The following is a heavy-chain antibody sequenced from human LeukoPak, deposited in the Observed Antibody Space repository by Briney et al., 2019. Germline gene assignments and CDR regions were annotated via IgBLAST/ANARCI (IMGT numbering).Heavy chain of an antibody. CDR2: IYTSGST. Sequence: PSETLSLTCTVSGGSISSYYWSWIRQPAGKGLEWIGRIYTSGSTHYNPSLKSRVTMSVDTSKNQFSLKLSSVTAADTAVYYCARDNPDYYYYYMDVWGKGTTVTVSS. V-gene: IGHV4-4*07. CDR3: ARDNPDYYYYYMDV. CDR1: GGSISSYY. J-gene: IGHJ6*03.